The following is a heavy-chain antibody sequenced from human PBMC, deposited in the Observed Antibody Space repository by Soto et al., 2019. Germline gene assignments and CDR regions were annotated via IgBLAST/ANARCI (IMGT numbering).Heavy chain of an antibody. V-gene: IGHV4-39*01. J-gene: IGHJ4*02. Sequence: QLQLQESGPGLVKPSETLSLTCTVSGGSISSSSYYWGWIRQPPGKGLEWIGSIYYSGSTYYNPSLNSXVTXSVXXXXXXXXXXXXXXXXXXXXXXXXXXXXXGELSLGYWCQGTLVTVSS. CDR1: GGSISSSSYY. D-gene: IGHD3-10*01. CDR3: XXXXXGELSLGY. CDR2: IYYSGST.